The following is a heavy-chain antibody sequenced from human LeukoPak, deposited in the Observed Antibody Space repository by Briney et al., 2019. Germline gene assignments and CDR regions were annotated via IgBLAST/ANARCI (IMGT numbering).Heavy chain of an antibody. CDR2: IRGSGTST. Sequence: GGSLRLSCAGSGFTFSSYGMSWVRQAPGKGLEWVSCIRGSGTSTYYADSVKGRFTISRDNAKNSLYLQMNSLRAEDTAVYYCARDTYGSGSYYNAPLDYWGQGTLVTVSS. CDR1: GFTFSSYG. J-gene: IGHJ4*02. CDR3: ARDTYGSGSYYNAPLDY. V-gene: IGHV3-23*01. D-gene: IGHD3-10*01.